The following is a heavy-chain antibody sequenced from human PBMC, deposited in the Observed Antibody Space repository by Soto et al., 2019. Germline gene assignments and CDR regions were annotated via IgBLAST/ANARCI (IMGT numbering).Heavy chain of an antibody. CDR1: GGSISSSSYY. Sequence: SETLSLTCTVSGGSISSSSYYWGWIRQPPGKGLEWIGSIYYSGSTYYNPSLKSRVTISVDTSKNQFSLKLSSVTAADTAVYYCARQPPTAMALRFYYYYMDVWGKGTTVTVSS. D-gene: IGHD5-18*01. V-gene: IGHV4-39*01. CDR2: IYYSGST. CDR3: ARQPPTAMALRFYYYYMDV. J-gene: IGHJ6*03.